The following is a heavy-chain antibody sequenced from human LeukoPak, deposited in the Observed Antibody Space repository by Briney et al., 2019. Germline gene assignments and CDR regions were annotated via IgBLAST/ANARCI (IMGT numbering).Heavy chain of an antibody. CDR2: IIPIFGTA. CDR3: ARDIGYCSGGSCYLLDY. V-gene: IGHV1-69*05. CDR1: GGTFSSYA. J-gene: IGHJ4*02. Sequence: ASVKVSXKASGGTFSSYAISWVRQAPGQGLEWMGGIIPIFGTANYAQKFQGRVTITTDESTSTAYMELSSLRSEDTAVYYCARDIGYCSGGSCYLLDYWGQGTLVTVSS. D-gene: IGHD2-15*01.